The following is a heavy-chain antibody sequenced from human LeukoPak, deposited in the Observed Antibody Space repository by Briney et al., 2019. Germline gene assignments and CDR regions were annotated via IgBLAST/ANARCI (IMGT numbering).Heavy chain of an antibody. J-gene: IGHJ4*02. V-gene: IGHV5-51*01. D-gene: IGHD6-19*01. CDR1: GYSFTSYW. CDR2: IYPGDSDT. CDR3: ARHEYSSGWYGPYFDY. Sequence: GESLKISCKGSGYSFTSYWIGWVRQMPGKGLEWMGIIYPGDSDTRYSPSFQGQVTISADKSISTAYLQWSSLKASDTAMYYCARHEYSSGWYGPYFDYWGQGTLVTVSS.